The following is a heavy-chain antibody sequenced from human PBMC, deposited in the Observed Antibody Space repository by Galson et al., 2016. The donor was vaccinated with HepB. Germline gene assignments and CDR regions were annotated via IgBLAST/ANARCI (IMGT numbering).Heavy chain of an antibody. D-gene: IGHD7-27*01. Sequence: SLRLSCAASGFTFRNYGMTRVRQAPGKGLEVVSSISRSGDSTDYADSVKGRFTISRDNSKNTLSLQINSLRAEDTAVYYCAKGEVWGSRYFYGVDVWGQGTTVTVSS. V-gene: IGHV3-23*01. CDR3: AKGEVWGSRYFYGVDV. CDR1: GFTFRNYG. CDR2: ISRSGDST. J-gene: IGHJ6*02.